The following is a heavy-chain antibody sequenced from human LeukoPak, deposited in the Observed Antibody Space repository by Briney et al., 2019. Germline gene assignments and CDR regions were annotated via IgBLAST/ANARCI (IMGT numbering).Heavy chain of an antibody. J-gene: IGHJ5*02. CDR2: ISAYNGNT. CDR3: ARDKGGWSSSWYWFDP. V-gene: IGHV1-18*01. Sequence: ASVKVSCKASGYTFTSYGIGWVRRAPGQGLEWMGWISAYNGNTNYAQKLQGRVTMTTDTSTSTAYMELRSLRSDDTAVYYCARDKGGWSSSWYWFDPWGQGTLVTVSS. CDR1: GYTFTSYG. D-gene: IGHD6-13*01.